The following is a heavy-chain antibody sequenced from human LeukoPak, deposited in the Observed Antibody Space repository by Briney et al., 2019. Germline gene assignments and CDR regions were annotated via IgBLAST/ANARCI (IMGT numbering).Heavy chain of an antibody. CDR3: ARGGGYSGYDNFDY. Sequence: GGSLRLSCAASGFTVSSNYMSWVRQAPGKGPEWVSVIYSGGSTYYADSVKGRFTISRDNSKNTLYLQMNSLRAEDTAVYYCARGGGYSGYDNFDYWGQGTLVTVSS. CDR1: GFTVSSNY. CDR2: IYSGGST. V-gene: IGHV3-53*01. D-gene: IGHD5-12*01. J-gene: IGHJ4*02.